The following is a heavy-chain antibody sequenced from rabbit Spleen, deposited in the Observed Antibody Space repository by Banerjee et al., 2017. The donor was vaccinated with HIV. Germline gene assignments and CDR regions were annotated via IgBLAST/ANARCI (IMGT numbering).Heavy chain of an antibody. CDR3: ARNYVNAFDP. CDR2: IYPFTSIT. CDR1: GFDFTTYY. J-gene: IGHJ2*01. Sequence: QELVESGGGLVQPGESLKLSCKASGFDFTTYYMSWVRRAPGKGLEWIGIIYPFTSITDYASWVNGRFTISIDDAQNTVDLQMDSLTAADTATYFCARNYVNAFDPWGPGTLVTVS. V-gene: IGHV1S7*01. D-gene: IGHD1-1*01.